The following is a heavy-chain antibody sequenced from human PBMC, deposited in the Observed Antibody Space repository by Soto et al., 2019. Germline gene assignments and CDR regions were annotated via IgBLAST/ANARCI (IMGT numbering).Heavy chain of an antibody. J-gene: IGHJ3*02. CDR3: AKLEGAFYI. V-gene: IGHV3-9*01. CDR1: GLSFDDYA. CDR2: ISWNSGNI. Sequence: EVQLVESGGGLVQPGRSLRLSCAASGLSFDDYAMHWVRQAPGKGLEWVSGISWNSGNIGYADSVKGRFTISRDNAKNSLYLQMNSLRAEDTALYYCAKLEGAFYIWGQGTMVTVSS.